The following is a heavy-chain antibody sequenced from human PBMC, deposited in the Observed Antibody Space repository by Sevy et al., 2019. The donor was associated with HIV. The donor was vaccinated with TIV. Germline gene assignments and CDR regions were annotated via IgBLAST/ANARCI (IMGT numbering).Heavy chain of an antibody. Sequence: GGSLRLSCAASGFTFDDYAMHWVRQAPGKGLEWVSGISWHSANIGYADSVKGRFTISRDNAKNSLYLQMNGLRAEDTDLYYCAKAENRPYSSGGYDYGGQGTLVTVS. V-gene: IGHV3-9*01. CDR3: AKAENRPYSSGGYDY. J-gene: IGHJ4*02. CDR1: GFTFDDYA. D-gene: IGHD6-19*01. CDR2: ISWHSANI.